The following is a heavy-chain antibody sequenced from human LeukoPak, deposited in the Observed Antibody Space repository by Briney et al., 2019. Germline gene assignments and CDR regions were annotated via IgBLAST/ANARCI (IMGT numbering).Heavy chain of an antibody. V-gene: IGHV3-30*18. CDR2: ISYDGSNK. Sequence: RRSPRLSSAAPRFTFTIYGMHCVRQAPGKGLEYMAEISYDGSNKYYADSVKGRFTISRDNSKNTLYLQMNSLRAEDTAVYYCAKDYYDSSGYILYYYYGMDVWGQGTTVTVSS. D-gene: IGHD3-22*01. CDR1: RFTFTIYG. CDR3: AKDYYDSSGYILYYYYGMDV. J-gene: IGHJ6*02.